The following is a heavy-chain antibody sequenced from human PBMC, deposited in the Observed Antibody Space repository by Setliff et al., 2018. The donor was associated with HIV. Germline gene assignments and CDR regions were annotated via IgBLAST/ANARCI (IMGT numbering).Heavy chain of an antibody. CDR1: GYAFTDYS. CDR2: INPDSRGT. J-gene: IGHJ4*02. D-gene: IGHD6-13*01. CDR3: ARGVKGIATTGKYYFDY. V-gene: IGHV1-2*06. Sequence: GASVKVSCQTSGYAFTDYSIHWVRQAPGQGLEWVGRINPDSRGTNYAQTFQGRVTMTRDTSVSTAYMELSRLKSDDTAVFYCARGVKGIATTGKYYFDYWGQGTLVTVSS.